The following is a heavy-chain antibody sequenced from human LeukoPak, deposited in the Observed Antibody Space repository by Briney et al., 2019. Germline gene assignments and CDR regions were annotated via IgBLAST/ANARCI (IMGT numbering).Heavy chain of an antibody. CDR3: TRDQTPYY. V-gene: IGHV3-49*04. J-gene: IGHJ4*02. CDR2: IRSKIYGGTP. Sequence: GGSLRLSCTASGFTFGDYAMTWVRQAPGKGLEWVGFIRSKIYGGTPEYAASVKGGFTISRDDSKGIAYLQMNSLKTEDTAVYYCTRDQTPYYWGQGTLVTVSS. CDR1: GFTFGDYA.